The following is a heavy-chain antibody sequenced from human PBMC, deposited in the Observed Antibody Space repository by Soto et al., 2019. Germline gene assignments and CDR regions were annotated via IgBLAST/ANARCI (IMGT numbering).Heavy chain of an antibody. J-gene: IGHJ6*03. V-gene: IGHV4-39*01. D-gene: IGHD3-10*01. CDR1: GGSISSSSYY. CDR3: ARLGSGSGSRYYYYYYMDV. Sequence: QLQLQESCPGLVKPSETLSLTCTVSGGSISSSSYYWGWIRQPPGKGLEWIGSIYYSGSTYYNPSLKSRVTISVDTSKNQFSLKLSSVTAADSAVYYCARLGSGSGSRYYYYYYMDVWGKGTTVTVSS. CDR2: IYYSGST.